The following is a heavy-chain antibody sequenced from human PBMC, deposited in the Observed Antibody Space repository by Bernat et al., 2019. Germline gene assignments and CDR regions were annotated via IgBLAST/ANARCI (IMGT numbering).Heavy chain of an antibody. D-gene: IGHD3-16*01. CDR3: ADRHEDYEAFDY. CDR1: GFSLSTSGVG. V-gene: IGHV2-5*02. Sequence: QITLKESGPTLVKPTQTLTLTCTFSGFSLSTSGVGVGWLRQPPGKALEWLALIYWDDDKRYSPSLKSRLTITKDTSKNQVVLTMTNMDPVDTATYYCADRHEDYEAFDYWGQGTLVTVSS. J-gene: IGHJ4*02. CDR2: IYWDDDK.